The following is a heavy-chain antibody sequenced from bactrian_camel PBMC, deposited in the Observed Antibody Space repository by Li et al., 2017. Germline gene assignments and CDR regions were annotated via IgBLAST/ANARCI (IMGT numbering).Heavy chain of an antibody. CDR1: GFTFSSYY. Sequence: VQLVESGGGLVQPGGSLRLSCAASGFTFSSYYMTWVRQAPGKGLEWVSSINSGGSGTYYADSVKGRFTISKDNAKNTLYLQMNSLKPEDTAMYYCAADKYNLGLARSYTYWGQGTQVTVS. CDR2: INSGGSGT. CDR3: AADKYNLGLARSYTY. D-gene: IGHD5*01. J-gene: IGHJ4*01. V-gene: IGHV3S40*01.